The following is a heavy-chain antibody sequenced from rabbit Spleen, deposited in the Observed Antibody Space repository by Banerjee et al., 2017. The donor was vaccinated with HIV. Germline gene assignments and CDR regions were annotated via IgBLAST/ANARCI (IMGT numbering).Heavy chain of an antibody. CDR2: INAYTGKP. Sequence: QSLEESGGGLVKPGASLTLTCKASGFSFNSGYDMCWVRQAPGKGLEWIACINAYTGKPVYASWAKGRFTISRTSSTTVTLQMTSLTAADTATYFCARGIYSTIGYFAYADTYNLWGQGTLVTVS. CDR3: ARGIYSTIGYFAYADTYNL. CDR1: GFSFNSGYD. D-gene: IGHD6-1*01. V-gene: IGHV1S40*01. J-gene: IGHJ4*01.